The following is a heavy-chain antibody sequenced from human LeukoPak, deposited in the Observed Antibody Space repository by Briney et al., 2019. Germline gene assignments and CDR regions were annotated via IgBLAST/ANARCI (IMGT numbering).Heavy chain of an antibody. J-gene: IGHJ1*01. CDR1: GFTFSSYA. D-gene: IGHD1-26*01. CDR2: ISYDGSNK. V-gene: IGHV3-30-3*01. Sequence: GGSLRLSCAASGFTFSSYAMHWVRQAPGKGLEWVAVISYDGSNKYYADSVKGRFTISRDNSKNTLYLQMNSLRAEDTAVYYCARRRYSGSYPFQRWGQGTLVTVSS. CDR3: ARRRYSGSYPFQR.